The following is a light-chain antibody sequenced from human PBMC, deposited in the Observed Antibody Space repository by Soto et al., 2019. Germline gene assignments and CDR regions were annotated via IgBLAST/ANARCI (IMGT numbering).Light chain of an antibody. Sequence: EVVMTQSPATLSVSPGERSTLSCRASQSVSINLAWYQQKPGQAPRRLLFGASTRATGIPARFSGSVSGTEFTLTISSLQSEDFAVYYCHHYNNWPPWTFGQGTNVESK. CDR3: HHYNNWPPWT. CDR1: QSVSIN. V-gene: IGKV3-15*01. CDR2: GAS. J-gene: IGKJ1*01.